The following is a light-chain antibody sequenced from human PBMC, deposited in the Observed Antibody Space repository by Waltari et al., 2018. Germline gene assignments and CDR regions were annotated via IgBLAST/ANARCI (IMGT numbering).Light chain of an antibody. CDR2: DNN. J-gene: IGLJ3*02. CDR3: GSWDSSLRAWV. Sequence: QSVLTQPPSVSAAPGQKVSISCSGSNFNIGSNHLLWYQHPPGTAPKLLIYDNNERPSGIPDRFSGSKSGTSGTLGITGLQTGDEGDYYCGSWDSSLRAWVFGGGTKLTVL. CDR1: NFNIGSNH. V-gene: IGLV1-51*01.